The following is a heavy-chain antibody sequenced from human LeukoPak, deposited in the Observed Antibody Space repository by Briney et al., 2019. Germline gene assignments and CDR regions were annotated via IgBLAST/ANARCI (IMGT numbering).Heavy chain of an antibody. D-gene: IGHD6-6*01. Sequence: GSLRLSCTASGFTFGDNPLNWVRQAPGKGLEWVGLIRSDRYGGTSEYVASVNGRFSISRDDSRNILYLEMNSLRNEDTAVYFCTRISSSPAALYYYYMDVWGKGIPVTLSS. CDR2: IRSDRYGGTS. CDR3: TRISSSPAALYYYYMDV. V-gene: IGHV3-49*04. CDR1: GFTFGDNP. J-gene: IGHJ6*03.